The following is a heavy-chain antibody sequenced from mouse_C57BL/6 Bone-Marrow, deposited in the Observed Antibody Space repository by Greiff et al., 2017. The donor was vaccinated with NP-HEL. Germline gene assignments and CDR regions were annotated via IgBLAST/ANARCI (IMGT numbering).Heavy chain of an antibody. D-gene: IGHD1-1*01. CDR2: IDPENGDT. CDR1: GFNIKDDY. V-gene: IGHV14-4*01. J-gene: IGHJ4*01. Sequence: VQLQQSGAELVRPGASVKLSCTASGFNIKDDYMHWVKQRPEQGLEWIGWIDPENGDTEYASKFQGKATITADTSSNTAYLQLSSLTSEDTAVYYCTTEGSIYAMDYWGQGTSVTVSS. CDR3: TTEGSIYAMDY.